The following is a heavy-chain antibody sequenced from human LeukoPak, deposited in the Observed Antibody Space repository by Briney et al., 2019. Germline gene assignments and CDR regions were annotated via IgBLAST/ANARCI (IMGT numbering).Heavy chain of an antibody. CDR2: ISSSSSYT. CDR3: ARDSIAVGRGEYFQH. V-gene: IGHV3-11*06. J-gene: IGHJ1*01. Sequence: GGSLRLSCAASGFTFSDYYMSWIRQAPGKGLEWVSYISSSSSYTNYADSVKGRFTISRDNAKNSLYLQMNSLRAEDTAVYYCARDSIAVGRGEYFQHWGQGTLVTVSS. D-gene: IGHD6-19*01. CDR1: GFTFSDYY.